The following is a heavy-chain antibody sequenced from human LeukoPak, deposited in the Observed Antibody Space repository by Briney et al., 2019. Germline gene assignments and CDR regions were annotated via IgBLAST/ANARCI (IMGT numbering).Heavy chain of an antibody. J-gene: IGHJ6*03. CDR2: IVVGSGNT. CDR1: GFTFTSSA. Sequence: SVKVSCKASGFTFTSSAMQWVRQARGQRLEWIGWIVVGSGNTNYAQKFQERGTITRDMSTSTAYMELSSLRSEDTAVYYCAADRKTSYIVATIDYYYMDVWGKGTTVTVS. V-gene: IGHV1-58*02. D-gene: IGHD5-12*01. CDR3: AADRKTSYIVATIDYYYMDV.